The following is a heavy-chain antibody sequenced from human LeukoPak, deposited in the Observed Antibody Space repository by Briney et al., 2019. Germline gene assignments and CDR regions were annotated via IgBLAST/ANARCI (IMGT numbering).Heavy chain of an antibody. J-gene: IGHJ6*02. CDR2: IYHSGST. D-gene: IGHD6-19*01. CDR3: AGDSSGWYGVRGMDV. Sequence: PGGSLRLSCAASGFTFSSYAMSWVRQPPGKGLEWIGEIYHSGSTNYNPSLKSRVTISVDKSKNQFSLKLSSVTAADTAVYYCAGDSSGWYGVRGMDVWGQGTTVTVSS. CDR1: GFTFSSYAM. V-gene: IGHV4-4*02.